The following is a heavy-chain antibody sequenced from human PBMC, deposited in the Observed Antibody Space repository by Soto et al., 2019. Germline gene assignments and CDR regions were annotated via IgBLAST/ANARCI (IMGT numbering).Heavy chain of an antibody. D-gene: IGHD3-16*01. Sequence: EVQLVESGGGLIQPGGSLRLSCAVSGFTVSNNYMSWVRQAPGKGLEGVSVIYSGGYTAYGDSVKGRFTISRDNSKNTPYLQKKNPGADAPAVFFVAAPGGGGGYWGQGTLVTVSS. J-gene: IGHJ4*02. CDR2: IYSGGYT. CDR3: AAPGGGGGY. CDR1: GFTVSNNY. V-gene: IGHV3-53*01.